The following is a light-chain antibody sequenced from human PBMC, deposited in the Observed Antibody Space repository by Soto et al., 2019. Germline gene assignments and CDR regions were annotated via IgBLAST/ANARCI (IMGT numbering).Light chain of an antibody. Sequence: EIVLTQSPATLSLSPGERATLSCRASQTVPKYLAWYQQKPRQAPRLLIYDIFNRATGIPARFSGSGSGTYFTLTISSLEPEDVAVYYCHQRNRLPRSTFGQGTKLQIK. J-gene: IGKJ2*02. CDR2: DIF. CDR1: QTVPKY. CDR3: HQRNRLPRST. V-gene: IGKV3-11*01.